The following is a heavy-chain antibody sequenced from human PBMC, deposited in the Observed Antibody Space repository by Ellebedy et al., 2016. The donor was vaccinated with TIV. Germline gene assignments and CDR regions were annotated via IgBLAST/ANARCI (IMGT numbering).Heavy chain of an antibody. J-gene: IGHJ4*02. D-gene: IGHD2-21*02. V-gene: IGHV4-61*01. Sequence: MPSETLSLTCTVSGGSVSSANYYWTWFRQPPGKGLEWIGYIYSSGRTDYKHSLKSRIAISVDTSRNQISLKLSSVTAADTAGYYCSAAKGRVTPAYWGQGTLVTVSS. CDR2: IYSSGRT. CDR3: SAAKGRVTPAY. CDR1: GGSVSSANYY.